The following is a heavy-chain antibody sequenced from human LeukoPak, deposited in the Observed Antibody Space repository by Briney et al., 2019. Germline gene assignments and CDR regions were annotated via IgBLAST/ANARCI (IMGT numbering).Heavy chain of an antibody. CDR1: GVTVSSNH. V-gene: IGHV3-20*04. Sequence: GGSLRLSCAVSGVTVSSNHMSWVRQAPGKGLEWVSGINWNGGSTGYADSVKGRFTISRDNAKNSLYLQMDSLRAEDTALFYCARATDGSGSPLGYWGQGTLVTVSS. J-gene: IGHJ4*02. D-gene: IGHD3-10*01. CDR3: ARATDGSGSPLGY. CDR2: INWNGGST.